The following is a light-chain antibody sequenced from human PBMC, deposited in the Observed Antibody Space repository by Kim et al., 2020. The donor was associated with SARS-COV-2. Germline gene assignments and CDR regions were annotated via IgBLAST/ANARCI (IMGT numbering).Light chain of an antibody. V-gene: IGKV3-20*01. J-gene: IGKJ3*01. CDR1: QSVTSNY. CDR3: QQYGSSPPFT. CDR2: AAS. Sequence: EMVLTQSPGTLSLSPGERATLSCRASQSVTSNYLGWYQQKPGQAPRLLIFAASNRASGIPDRFSGSGSGTDFTLTITRLEPEDFAVYYCQQYGSSPPFTFGPGTKVDIK.